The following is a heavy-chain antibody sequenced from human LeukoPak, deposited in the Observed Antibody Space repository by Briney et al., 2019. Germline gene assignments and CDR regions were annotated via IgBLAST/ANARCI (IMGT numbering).Heavy chain of an antibody. Sequence: GGSLRLSGAASGFTFSDYYMSWIRQAPGKGLEWVSYISSISRYTNYADSVKGRFTISRDKAKNSLYLQMNSLRAEDTAVYYCARHGPWDYGGNSGEWFDPWGQGTLVTVSS. CDR1: GFTFSDYY. CDR2: ISSISRYT. D-gene: IGHD4-23*01. CDR3: ARHGPWDYGGNSGEWFDP. J-gene: IGHJ5*02. V-gene: IGHV3-11*06.